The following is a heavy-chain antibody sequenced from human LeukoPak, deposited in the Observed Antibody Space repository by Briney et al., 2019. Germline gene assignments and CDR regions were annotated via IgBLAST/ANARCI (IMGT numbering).Heavy chain of an antibody. CDR1: GGSFSGYY. Sequence: SETLSLTCAVYGGSFSGYYWSWIRQPPGKGLEWIGEINHSGSTNYNPSLKSRVTISVDTSKNQFSLKLSSVTAADTAVYYCARELNPGVKISTTATDQYWGQGTQVTVSS. CDR2: INHSGST. CDR3: ARELNPGVKISTTATDQY. J-gene: IGHJ4*02. D-gene: IGHD1-1*01. V-gene: IGHV4-34*01.